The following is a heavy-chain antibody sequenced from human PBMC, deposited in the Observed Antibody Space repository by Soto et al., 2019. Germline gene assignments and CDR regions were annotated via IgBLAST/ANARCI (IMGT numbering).Heavy chain of an antibody. J-gene: IGHJ6*02. Sequence: QVPLQESGPGLVKPSETLSLSCTVSGGSISNYYWSWFRQTPGKGLEWIGYVHDSWGSNYNPSLKMRVAISLDTSKSQFSLKLTSVTATDTAVYYCARQGFGALHGLVDVWCQGTTVTVSS. CDR2: VHDSWGS. CDR1: GGSISNYY. D-gene: IGHD3-10*01. V-gene: IGHV4-59*08. CDR3: ARQGFGALHGLVDV.